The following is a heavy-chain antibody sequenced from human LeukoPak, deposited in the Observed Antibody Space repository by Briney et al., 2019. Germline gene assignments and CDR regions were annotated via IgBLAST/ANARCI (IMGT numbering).Heavy chain of an antibody. D-gene: IGHD4-17*01. CDR1: GGSITGYY. J-gene: IGHJ5*02. Sequence: PSETLSLTCTVSGGSITGYYWTWIRQPPGKGLEWIGYISDSGSTNYNPSLKSRVTMSVDSSNTEFSLRLDSVTAADTAVYYCARVFRGAVTSNWFDPWGQGTLVTVSS. CDR2: ISDSGST. CDR3: ARVFRGAVTSNWFDP. V-gene: IGHV4-59*01.